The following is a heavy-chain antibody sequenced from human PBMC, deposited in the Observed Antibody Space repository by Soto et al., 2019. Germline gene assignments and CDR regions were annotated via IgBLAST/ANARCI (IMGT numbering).Heavy chain of an antibody. CDR1: GFSLSTSGVG. CDR3: AHRRAGYMVLEEDAFDI. J-gene: IGHJ3*02. Sequence: QITLKESGPTLVKPTQTLTLTCTFSGFSLSTSGVGVGWIRQPPGKALEWLALIYWDDDKRYSPSLKSRLTITKDTSKNQGVLTMTNMDPVDTATYYCAHRRAGYMVLEEDAFDIWGQGTMVTVSS. D-gene: IGHD6-13*01. V-gene: IGHV2-5*02. CDR2: IYWDDDK.